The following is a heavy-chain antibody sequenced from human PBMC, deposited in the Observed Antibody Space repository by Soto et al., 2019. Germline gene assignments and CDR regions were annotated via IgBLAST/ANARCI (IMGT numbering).Heavy chain of an antibody. D-gene: IGHD6-6*01. Sequence: IRQPPGKGLESIANIYFDGNTSYNPSLKSRVTISLDTSKNQFSLMLNSVTAADTAVYYCSRSSITPQVFIYPFDYWSQRTLV. CDR2: IYFDGNT. V-gene: IGHV4-39*01. J-gene: IGHJ4*02. CDR3: SRSSITPQVFIYPFDY.